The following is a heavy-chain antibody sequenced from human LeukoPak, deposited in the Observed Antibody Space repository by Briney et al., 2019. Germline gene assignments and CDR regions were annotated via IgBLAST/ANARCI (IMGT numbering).Heavy chain of an antibody. V-gene: IGHV3-43*02. CDR1: GFTFSNYT. CDR2: ISGDGGST. J-gene: IGHJ4*02. Sequence: GGSLRLSCAASGFTFSNYTMNWVRQTPGKGLEWVSLISGDGGSTYYADSVKGRFTISRDNSKNSLYLQMNSLRTEDTALYYCVSGVYYYDSSGYYGRDYWGQGTLVTVSS. CDR3: VSGVYYYDSSGYYGRDY. D-gene: IGHD3-22*01.